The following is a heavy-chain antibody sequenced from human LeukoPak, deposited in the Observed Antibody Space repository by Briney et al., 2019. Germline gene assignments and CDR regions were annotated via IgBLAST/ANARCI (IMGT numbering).Heavy chain of an antibody. CDR2: IYHSGTT. CDR1: NYSITSGYF. J-gene: IGHJ4*02. D-gene: IGHD3-22*01. V-gene: IGHV4-38-2*02. CDR3: ARDGVFHDSDGYSFDY. Sequence: SETLSLTCAVANYSITSGYFWGWIRQPPGQGREWIASIYHSGTTYYNPSLKNRVTLFVDTSTNQFSLKLTSLTAADTAVYYCARDGVFHDSDGYSFDYWGQGTLVTVSS.